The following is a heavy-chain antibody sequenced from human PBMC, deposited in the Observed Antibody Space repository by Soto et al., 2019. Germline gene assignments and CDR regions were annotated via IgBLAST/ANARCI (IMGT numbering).Heavy chain of an antibody. CDR1: GGTFSSYA. V-gene: IGHV1-69*13. CDR2: IIPIFGTA. Sequence: SVKVSFKASGGTFSSYAISWVRQAPGQGPEWMGGIIPIFGTANYAQKFQGRVTITADESTSTAYMELSSLRSEDTAVYYCAKTGLREGYYYYGMDVWGQGTTVTVSS. CDR3: AKTGLREGYYYYGMDV. J-gene: IGHJ6*02. D-gene: IGHD1-26*01.